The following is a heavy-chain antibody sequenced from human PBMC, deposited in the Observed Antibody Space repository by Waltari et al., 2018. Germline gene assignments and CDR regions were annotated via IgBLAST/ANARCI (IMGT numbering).Heavy chain of an antibody. V-gene: IGHV5-51*01. CDR3: ARLTGSGGNFFDY. J-gene: IGHJ4*02. CDR2: VYPGDSDT. CDR1: GYSFTNYW. D-gene: IGHD3-10*01. Sequence: EVQLVQSGAEVMKPGESLKISCKGSGYSFTNYWIAWVRQMPGKGLEWMGLVYPGDSDTRYSPSFQGQVTVSADKSISTAYLQWSSLKASDTAMYFCARLTGSGGNFFDYWGQGSLVTVSS.